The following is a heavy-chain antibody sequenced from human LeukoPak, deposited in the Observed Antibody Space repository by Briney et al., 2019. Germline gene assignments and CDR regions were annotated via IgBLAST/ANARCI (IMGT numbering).Heavy chain of an antibody. CDR2: ISSTSATI. CDR1: GFTFPDYS. Sequence: GGSLRLSCAASGFTFPDYSMNWVRQPPGKGLEWVAYISSTSATIYYAQSVKGRFTISRDNAKYSVHLQMNSLRVEDTAIYYCARDPRYNYDYGSPDFWGQGTLVTVSS. V-gene: IGHV3-48*01. D-gene: IGHD5-18*01. J-gene: IGHJ4*02. CDR3: ARDPRYNYDYGSPDF.